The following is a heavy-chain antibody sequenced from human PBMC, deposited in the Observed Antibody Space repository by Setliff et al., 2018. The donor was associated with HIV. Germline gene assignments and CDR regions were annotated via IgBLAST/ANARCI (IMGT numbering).Heavy chain of an antibody. CDR2: IYASGST. V-gene: IGHV4-4*07. CDR1: GGSINSYY. CDR3: ARGLGMVESTTPFDF. Sequence: PSETLSLTCTVSGGSINSYYWSWIRQPAGKGLEWIGRIYASGSTSYNPSLKSRVTLSVDTSKNQFSLKLTSVTAADTAVYYCARGLGMVESTTPFDFWGQGTLVTVSS. J-gene: IGHJ4*02. D-gene: IGHD1-26*01.